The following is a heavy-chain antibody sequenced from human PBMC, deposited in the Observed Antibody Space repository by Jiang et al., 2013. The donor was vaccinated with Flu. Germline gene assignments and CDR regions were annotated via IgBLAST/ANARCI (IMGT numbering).Heavy chain of an antibody. CDR3: ARRFYSSGGFDY. D-gene: IGHD6-19*01. J-gene: IGHJ4*02. V-gene: IGHV4-39*01. Sequence: TLSLTCTVSGGSISSSSYYWGWIRQPPGKGLEWIGSIYYSGSTYYNPSLKSRVTISVDTSKNQSSLKLSSVTAADTAVYYCARRFYSSGGFDYWGQGTLVTVSS. CDR1: GGSISSSSYY. CDR2: IYYSGST.